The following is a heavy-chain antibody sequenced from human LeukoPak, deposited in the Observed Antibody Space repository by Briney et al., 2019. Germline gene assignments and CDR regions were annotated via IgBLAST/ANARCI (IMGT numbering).Heavy chain of an antibody. D-gene: IGHD3-9*01. CDR2: ISDSGTTI. CDR3: ARDGSLTGYLG. CDR1: GFTFSDHY. Sequence: GGSLRLSCAASGFTFSDHYMSWIRQAPGRGLEWISYISDSGTTIDYADSVKGRFTISRDNAKNSLYLQMKSLRAEDTAVYYCARDGSLTGYLGWGQGTLVTVSS. V-gene: IGHV3-11*01. J-gene: IGHJ4*02.